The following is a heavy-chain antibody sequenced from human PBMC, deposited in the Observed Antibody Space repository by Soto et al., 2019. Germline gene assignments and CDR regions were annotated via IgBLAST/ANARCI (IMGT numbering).Heavy chain of an antibody. Sequence: QVHLQESGPGLVKPWETLSLTCSVSGGSINNHYWSWIRQPPGKGLEWIGYVYYTGSTNYNPSLKSRVTMSVDTSKNQFSLNLTSLTAADTAIYYCARANWYSEDWGQGTLVTVSS. CDR1: GGSINNHY. V-gene: IGHV4-59*11. CDR3: ARANWYSED. J-gene: IGHJ4*02. D-gene: IGHD7-27*01. CDR2: VYYTGST.